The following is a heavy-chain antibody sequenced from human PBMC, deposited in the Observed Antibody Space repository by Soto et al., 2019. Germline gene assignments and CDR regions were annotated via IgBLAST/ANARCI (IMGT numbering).Heavy chain of an antibody. CDR2: ISNDGSAK. D-gene: IGHD1-26*01. V-gene: IGHV3-30*18. CDR1: GFTFRNYG. CDR3: ANQELGRYFGA. Sequence: PVGSLRLSCAASGFTFRNYGMHWVRQAPGKGLEWVAGISNDGSAKYYADSVKGRFTISRDNPKNTLYLQMNSPKTEETPVYSCANQELGRYFGAWGLGTLVTASS. J-gene: IGHJ5*02.